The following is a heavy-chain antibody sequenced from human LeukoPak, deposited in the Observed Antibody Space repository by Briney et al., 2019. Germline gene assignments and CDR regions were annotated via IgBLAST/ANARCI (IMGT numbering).Heavy chain of an antibody. Sequence: GGSLRLSCAASGFSFSIYSLNWVRQAPGKGLEWVSYISHTGSTMSYADSVKGRFTISRDNAKNSLYLQMNSLRAEDTAVYYCARGKRGQFDYWGQGTLVSVSS. V-gene: IGHV3-48*04. CDR2: ISHTGSTM. CDR1: GFSFSIYS. CDR3: ARGKRGQFDY. J-gene: IGHJ4*02.